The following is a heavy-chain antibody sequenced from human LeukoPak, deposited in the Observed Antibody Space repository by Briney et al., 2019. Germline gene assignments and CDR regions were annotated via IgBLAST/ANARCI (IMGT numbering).Heavy chain of an antibody. CDR2: IIPIFGTA. CDR3: ARGYNSGWRIAFGI. J-gene: IGHJ3*02. V-gene: IGHV1-69*06. Sequence: SVKVSCKASGGTFSSYAISWVRQAPGQGLEWMGGIIPIFGTANYAQKFQGRVTITADKSTSTAYMELSSLRSEDTAVYYCARGYNSGWRIAFGIWGQGTMVTVSS. CDR1: GGTFSSYA. D-gene: IGHD6-19*01.